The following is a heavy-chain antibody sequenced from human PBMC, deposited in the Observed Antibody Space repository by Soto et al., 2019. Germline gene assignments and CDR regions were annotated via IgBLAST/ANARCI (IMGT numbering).Heavy chain of an antibody. CDR2: IVPVFGRG. D-gene: IGHD3-10*01. J-gene: IGHJ4*02. V-gene: IGHV1-69*06. CDR3: APVASGSTWDYFDY. Sequence: QGHLVQSGAEVRKPGSSGRGSCKASGDTFTKYAISWLRQAPGQGLEWMGGIVPVFGRGTYAQRFQDRVSIIADKSTATSYLELASLTADDTAVYYCAPVASGSTWDYFDYWGQGTLVTVSS. CDR1: GDTFTKYA.